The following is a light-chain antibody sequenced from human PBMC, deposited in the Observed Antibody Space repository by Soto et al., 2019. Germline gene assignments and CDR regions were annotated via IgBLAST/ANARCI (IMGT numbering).Light chain of an antibody. CDR1: KSVSSN. CDR2: GAS. CDR3: QQYGSSPT. J-gene: IGKJ5*01. Sequence: EVGVTKCPAPLSVSPGERATLSCRASKSVSSNLAWYQQKPGQAPRLLIDGASSRATGIPDRFSGSGSGTVFTLTSSRLEPEDFAVCYCQQYGSSPTFGQGTRLEIK. V-gene: IGKV3-20*01.